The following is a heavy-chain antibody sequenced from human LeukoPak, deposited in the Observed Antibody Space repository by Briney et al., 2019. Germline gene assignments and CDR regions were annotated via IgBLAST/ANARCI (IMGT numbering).Heavy chain of an antibody. J-gene: IGHJ4*02. D-gene: IGHD1-26*01. V-gene: IGHV3-23*01. Sequence: GGSLRLSCAASGFTFSSYSMNWVRQAPGKGLEWVSAISGSGGSTYYADSVKGRFTISRDNSKNTLYLQMNSLRAEDTAVYYCATVRSWELPHFDYWGQGTLVTVSS. CDR2: ISGSGGST. CDR3: ATVRSWELPHFDY. CDR1: GFTFSSYS.